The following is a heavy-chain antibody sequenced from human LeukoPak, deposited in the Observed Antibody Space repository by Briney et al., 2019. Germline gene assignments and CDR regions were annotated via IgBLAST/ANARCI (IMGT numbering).Heavy chain of an antibody. CDR1: GFTFSSYA. D-gene: IGHD3-16*01. Sequence: PGESLRLSCAASGFTFSSYALSWVRQAPGKGLEWVSAISGSGGNTYYADSVKCRFTISRDNSKNTLYLQMNSLRAEDTAIYYCAKTLRVTTWDFDYWGQGTLVTVSS. CDR2: ISGSGGNT. V-gene: IGHV3-23*01. CDR3: AKTLRVTTWDFDY. J-gene: IGHJ4*02.